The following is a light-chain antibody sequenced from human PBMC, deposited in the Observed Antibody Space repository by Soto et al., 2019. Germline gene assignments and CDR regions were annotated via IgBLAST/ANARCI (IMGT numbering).Light chain of an antibody. V-gene: IGKV3-15*01. J-gene: IGKJ4*01. CDR1: QSVSID. Sequence: EILLTQSPATLSVYTGERGTLSCRASQSVSIDLAWYQQTPGQAPRLLIYGASTRATGIPVRLSVGASGTEFTLTIRSLQSEDFTVYYCQQRSNWPTFGGGTKVDIK. CDR3: QQRSNWPT. CDR2: GAS.